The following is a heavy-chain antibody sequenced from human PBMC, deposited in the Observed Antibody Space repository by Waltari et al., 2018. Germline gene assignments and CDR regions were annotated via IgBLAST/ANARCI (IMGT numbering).Heavy chain of an antibody. D-gene: IGHD3-10*01. CDR3: AHTPVVPVTRGGIPLWFGELTNRYFDL. CDR2: IYWKDDK. V-gene: IGHV2-5*01. Sequence: QITLKESGPTQVKPTQTLTLTCTLSGFSLTTSGVGVGWIRQPPGKALEWLALIYWKDDKRYSPPLKSRITITKDTSKNQVVLTMTNMDPVDTATYYCAHTPVVPVTRGGIPLWFGELTNRYFDLWGRGTLVTVSS. CDR1: GFSLTTSGVG. J-gene: IGHJ2*01.